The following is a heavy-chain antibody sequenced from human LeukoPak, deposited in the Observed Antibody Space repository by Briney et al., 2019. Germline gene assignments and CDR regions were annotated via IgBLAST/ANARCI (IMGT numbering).Heavy chain of an antibody. J-gene: IGHJ4*02. CDR3: AYGSSWTYDFDY. V-gene: IGHV3-30*03. Sequence: PGGSLRLSCAASGFTFSTYGMHWVRQAPGKGLEWVAVISSDGSNTCYADSVKGRFTISRDNSKNTLYLQMNSLRAEDTAVYYCAYGSSWTYDFDYWGQGTLVTVSS. CDR1: GFTFSTYG. D-gene: IGHD6-13*01. CDR2: ISSDGSNT.